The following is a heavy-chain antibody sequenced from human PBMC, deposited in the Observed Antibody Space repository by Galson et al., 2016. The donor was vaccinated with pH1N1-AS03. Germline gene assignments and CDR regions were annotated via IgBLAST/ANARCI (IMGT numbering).Heavy chain of an antibody. D-gene: IGHD2-15*01. CDR2: IDRNSGTI. Sequence: SLRLSCAGSGFTFDAYAMHWVRQGPGKGLEWVSGIDRNSGTIGYTDSVKVRFTISRDNAKNSLYLEMNSLRAEDTALYYSAKSPGYCSAGSCSDQGYFDYWGQGTLVTVSS. CDR1: GFTFDAYA. V-gene: IGHV3-9*01. CDR3: AKSPGYCSAGSCSDQGYFDY. J-gene: IGHJ4*02.